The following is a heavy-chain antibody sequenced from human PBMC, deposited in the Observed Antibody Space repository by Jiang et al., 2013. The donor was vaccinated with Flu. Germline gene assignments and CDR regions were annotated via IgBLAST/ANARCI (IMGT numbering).Heavy chain of an antibody. CDR1: GFTFSSYA. CDR2: ISYDGSNK. J-gene: IGHJ4*02. D-gene: IGHD6-13*01. CDR3: ARDKGQQLVLDYFDY. V-gene: IGHV3-30-3*01. Sequence: RLSCAASGFTFSSYAMHWVRQAPGKGLEWVAVISYDGSNKYYADSVKGRFTISRDNSKNTLYLQMNSLRAEDTAVYYCARDKGQQLVLDYFDYWGQGTLVTVSS.